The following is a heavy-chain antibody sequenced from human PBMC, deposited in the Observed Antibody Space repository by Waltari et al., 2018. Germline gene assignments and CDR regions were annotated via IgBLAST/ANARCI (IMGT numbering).Heavy chain of an antibody. J-gene: IGHJ5*02. V-gene: IGHV4-39*01. D-gene: IGHD2-2*01. CDR3: ARQGEVVVVPAPRPFDP. CDR1: GGSISSSSYY. Sequence: QLQLQESGPGLVKPSATLSLTCTVSGGSISSSSYYWGGIRHPPGKGLEWIGSIDYSGSTYYNPSLKSRVTISVDTSKNQFSLKLSSVTAADTAVYYCARQGEVVVVPAPRPFDPWGQGTLVTVSS. CDR2: IDYSGST.